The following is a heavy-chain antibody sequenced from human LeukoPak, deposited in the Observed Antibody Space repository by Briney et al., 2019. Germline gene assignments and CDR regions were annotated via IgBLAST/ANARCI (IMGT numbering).Heavy chain of an antibody. CDR1: GGSISSGDYY. J-gene: IGHJ4*02. V-gene: IGHV4-30-4*08. D-gene: IGHD6-19*01. CDR2: IYYSGST. CDR3: ARAIAVAGTWVDY. Sequence: SETLSLTCTVSGGSISSGDYYWSWIRQPPGKGLEWIGYIYYSGSTYYNPSLKSRVTISVDTSKNQFSLKLSSVTAADTAVCYCARAIAVAGTWVDYWGQGTLVTVSS.